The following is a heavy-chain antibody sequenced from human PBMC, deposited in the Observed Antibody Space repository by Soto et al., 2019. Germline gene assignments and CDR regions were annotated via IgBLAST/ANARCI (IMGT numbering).Heavy chain of an antibody. J-gene: IGHJ6*02. D-gene: IGHD3-22*01. CDR3: ASSDYYDSSGLSVYYYGMDV. Sequence: ASVKVSCKASGYTFTSYGISWVRQAPGQGLEWMGWISAYNGNTNYAQKLQGRVTMTTDTSTSTAYMELRSLRSDDTAVYYCASSDYYDSSGLSVYYYGMDVWGQGTTVTVSS. CDR1: GYTFTSYG. CDR2: ISAYNGNT. V-gene: IGHV1-18*01.